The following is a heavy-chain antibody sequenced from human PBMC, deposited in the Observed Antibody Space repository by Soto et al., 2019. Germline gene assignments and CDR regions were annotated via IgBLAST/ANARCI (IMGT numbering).Heavy chain of an antibody. CDR1: GFTFSTYD. Sequence: EVQLLESGGGLVQPGGSLRLSCAASGFTFSTYDMICVRQAPGKGMEWGSIISGSGGITYYGESVKGRFTISRDNSKNTLDLHMNSLRAEDTAVYYCEQRFGYSSGPFESWGRGTLVTVSS. J-gene: IGHJ4*02. V-gene: IGHV3-23*01. CDR2: ISGSGGIT. CDR3: EQRFGYSSGPFES. D-gene: IGHD5-18*01.